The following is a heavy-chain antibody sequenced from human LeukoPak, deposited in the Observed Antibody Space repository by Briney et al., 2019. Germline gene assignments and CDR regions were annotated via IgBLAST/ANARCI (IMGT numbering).Heavy chain of an antibody. V-gene: IGHV4-59*01. D-gene: IGHD3-22*01. J-gene: IGHJ3*02. CDR1: GGSISSYY. CDR2: IYYSGST. CDR3: ARAGNYYDSSGYYTYDAFDI. Sequence: SETLSLTCTVSGGSISSYYWSWIRQPPGKGLEWIGYIYYSGSTNYNPSLKSRVTISVDTSKNQFSLKLSSVTAADTAVYYCARAGNYYDSSGYYTYDAFDIWGQGTMVTVSS.